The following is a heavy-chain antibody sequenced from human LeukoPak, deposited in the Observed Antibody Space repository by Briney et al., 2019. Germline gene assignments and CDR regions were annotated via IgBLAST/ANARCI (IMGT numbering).Heavy chain of an antibody. CDR3: ARQNDFDI. Sequence: SETLSLTCTVSGGSISGDHWNWIRQPPGKGLEWIGNIYYSGNTNYNPSLKSRVTISVDTSKNRFSLKLSSVTAADTAVYYCARQNDFDIWGQGTMVTVSS. CDR1: GGSISGDH. J-gene: IGHJ3*02. CDR2: IYYSGNT. V-gene: IGHV4-59*08.